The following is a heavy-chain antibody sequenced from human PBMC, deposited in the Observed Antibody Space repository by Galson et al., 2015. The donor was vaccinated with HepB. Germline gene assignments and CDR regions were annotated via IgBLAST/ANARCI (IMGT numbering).Heavy chain of an antibody. CDR1: GFTYSSYS. CDR3: ARDGYSSGWYLLDY. CDR2: ISSSSSTV. V-gene: IGHV3-48*01. Sequence: SLRLSCAASGFTYSSYSLKCVGQAPRKGLEWVSYISSSSSTVYYADSVKGRFTISRDNAKNSLYLQMNSLRAEDTAVYYCARDGYSSGWYLLDYWGQGTLVTVSS. J-gene: IGHJ4*02. D-gene: IGHD6-19*01.